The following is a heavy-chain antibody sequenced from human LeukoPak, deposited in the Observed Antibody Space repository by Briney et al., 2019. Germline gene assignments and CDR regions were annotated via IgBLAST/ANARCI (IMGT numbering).Heavy chain of an antibody. CDR1: GGTFSSYA. J-gene: IGHJ5*02. Sequence: ASVKVSCKASGGTFSSYAIGWVRQAPGQGLEWMGGIIPIFGTANYAQKFQGRVTITADESTSTAYMELSSLRSEDTAVYYCARDRQWLTDNWFDPWGQGTLVTVSS. V-gene: IGHV1-69*13. D-gene: IGHD6-19*01. CDR2: IIPIFGTA. CDR3: ARDRQWLTDNWFDP.